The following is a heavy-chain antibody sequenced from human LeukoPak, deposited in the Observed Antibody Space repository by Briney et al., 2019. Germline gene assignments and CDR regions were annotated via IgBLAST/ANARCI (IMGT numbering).Heavy chain of an antibody. Sequence: GGSLRLSCAASGFTFSSYWMHWVRHAPGKGLVWVSRINSDGSSTSYADSVKGRFTISRDNAKNTLYLQMNSLRAEDTAVYYCAREAKYYYDSSGPDGVVDYWGQGTLVTVSS. D-gene: IGHD3-22*01. CDR2: INSDGSST. V-gene: IGHV3-74*01. CDR3: AREAKYYYDSSGPDGVVDY. CDR1: GFTFSSYW. J-gene: IGHJ4*02.